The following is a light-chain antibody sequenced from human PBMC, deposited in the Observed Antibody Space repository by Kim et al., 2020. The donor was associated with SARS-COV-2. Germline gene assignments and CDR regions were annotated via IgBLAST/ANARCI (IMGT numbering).Light chain of an antibody. CDR2: DIT. CDR1: DDDIGRFKF. CDR3: SSYSVDNTWL. V-gene: IGLV2-14*03. J-gene: IGLJ2*01. Sequence: QSALTQPASVSGSPGQSLTISCTGSDDDIGRFKFVCWYRQYPGKAPQMLIYDITERPSGVSSRFSGSKSANTASLTITDLQPGDEADYYCSSYSVDNTWLFGGGTQLTVL.